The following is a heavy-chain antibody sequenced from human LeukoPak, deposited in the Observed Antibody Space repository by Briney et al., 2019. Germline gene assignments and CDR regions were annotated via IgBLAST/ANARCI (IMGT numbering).Heavy chain of an antibody. V-gene: IGHV1-8*03. CDR2: MNPKSGDT. CDR3: ARGLKGTGDDILTGYRYYYFDY. CDR1: EYTFTSYD. Sequence: GASVKVSCKASEYTFTSYDINWVRQATGQGLEWVGWMNPKSGDTGYAQKFQGRVTITRNTSINTAYMELSSLRSEDTAVYYCARGLKGTGDDILTGYRYYYFDYWGQGTLVTVSS. J-gene: IGHJ4*02. D-gene: IGHD3-9*01.